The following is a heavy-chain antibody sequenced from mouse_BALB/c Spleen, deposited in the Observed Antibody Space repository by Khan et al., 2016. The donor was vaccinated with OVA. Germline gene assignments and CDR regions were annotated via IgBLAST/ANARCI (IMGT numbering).Heavy chain of an antibody. CDR2: ISTYYGDA. CDR1: GYTFTDYA. Sequence: QVQLKESGAELVRPGVSVKISCKGSGYTFTDYAMHWVKQGHAKSLEWIGVISTYYGDAEYNQKFKGKASITVDRSSSTGYMELARLKAEDSDSYYCVRGGKLAYWGQGTLVKVSA. V-gene: IGHV1S137*01. D-gene: IGHD1-1*02. J-gene: IGHJ3*01. CDR3: VRGGKLAY.